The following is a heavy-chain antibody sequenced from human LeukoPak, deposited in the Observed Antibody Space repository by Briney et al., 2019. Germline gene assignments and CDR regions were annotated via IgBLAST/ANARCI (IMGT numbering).Heavy chain of an antibody. V-gene: IGHV4-34*01. CDR1: GGFLSAYY. J-gene: IGHJ6*03. CDR3: ATTLGYTGYDWGWFSDYYLAV. D-gene: IGHD5-12*01. CDR2: INLKGSI. Sequence: SETLSLTCAVYGGFLSAYYATWIRQAPGKGPEWIGEINLKGSITYSESLKSRVTISVDAPRNQISLKLTSVTAADAATYYCATTLGYTGYDWGWFSDYYLAVWGTGTTVTVSS.